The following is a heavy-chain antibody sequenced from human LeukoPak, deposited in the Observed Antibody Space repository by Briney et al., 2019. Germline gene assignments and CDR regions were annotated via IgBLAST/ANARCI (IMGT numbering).Heavy chain of an antibody. CDR1: GFTFSSYW. D-gene: IGHD3-10*01. Sequence: GGSLRLSCVASGFTFSSYWMTWVRQAPGKGLEWVANIKTDGSLTYYVDSVKGRFTISRDNAKNSLYLQMNSLRAEDTAVYYCAYGKYYYGYWGQGTLVTVSS. CDR3: AYGKYYYGY. CDR2: IKTDGSLT. J-gene: IGHJ4*02. V-gene: IGHV3-7*03.